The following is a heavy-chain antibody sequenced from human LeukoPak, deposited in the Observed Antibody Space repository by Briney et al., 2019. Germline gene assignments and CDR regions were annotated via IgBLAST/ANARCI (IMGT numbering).Heavy chain of an antibody. CDR2: IYYSGST. CDR1: GGSISSYY. Sequence: SETLSLTRTVSGGSISSYYWSWIRQPPGKGLEWIGYIYYSGSTNYNPSLKSRVTISVDTSKNQFSLKLSSVTAADTAVYYCARAGNYGGNSDWGQGTLVTVSS. CDR3: ARAGNYGGNSD. D-gene: IGHD4-23*01. V-gene: IGHV4-59*01. J-gene: IGHJ4*02.